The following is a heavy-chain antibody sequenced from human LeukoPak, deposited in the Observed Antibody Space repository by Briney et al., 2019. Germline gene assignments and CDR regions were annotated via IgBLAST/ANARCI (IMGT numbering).Heavy chain of an antibody. V-gene: IGHV3-23*01. CDR1: GFTFSGNA. J-gene: IGHJ4*02. D-gene: IGHD2-15*01. CDR3: AKVKGWWPPTSADY. CDR2: ITFSGSST. Sequence: GGSLRLSCVASGFTFSGNAMSWVRQAPGMGPDWVSSITFSGSSTDYADSVKGRFTISRDNSKNTLYLQMSSLRVEDTAVYYCAKVKGWWPPTSADYWGQGTLVTVSS.